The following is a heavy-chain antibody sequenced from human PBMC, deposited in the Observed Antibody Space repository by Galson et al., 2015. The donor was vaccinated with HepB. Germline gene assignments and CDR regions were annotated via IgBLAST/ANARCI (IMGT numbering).Heavy chain of an antibody. J-gene: IGHJ4*02. CDR3: ARDLANVWFGELLLDY. CDR2: ISYDGSNK. CDR1: GFTFSSYA. Sequence: SLRLSCAAPGFTFSSYAIHWVRQAPGKGLEWVAVISYDGSNKYYADSVKGRFTISRDNSKSTLYLQMNSLRAEDTAVYYCARDLANVWFGELLLDYWGQGTLVTVSS. V-gene: IGHV3-30*04. D-gene: IGHD3-10*01.